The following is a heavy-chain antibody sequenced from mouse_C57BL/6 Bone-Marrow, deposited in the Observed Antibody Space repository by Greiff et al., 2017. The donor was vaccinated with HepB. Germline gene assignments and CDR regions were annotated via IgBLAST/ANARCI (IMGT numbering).Heavy chain of an antibody. CDR1: GYTFTSYW. D-gene: IGHD4-1*01. V-gene: IGHV1-74*01. J-gene: IGHJ4*01. Sequence: QVQLQQPGAELVKPGALVKVSCKASGYTFTSYWMHRVKQRPGQGLEWIGRIHPSDSDTNYNQKFKGKPTLTVDKSSSTAYMQLSSLTSEDSAVYYCAMGTGTGAMDYWGQGTSVTVSS. CDR2: IHPSDSDT. CDR3: AMGTGTGAMDY.